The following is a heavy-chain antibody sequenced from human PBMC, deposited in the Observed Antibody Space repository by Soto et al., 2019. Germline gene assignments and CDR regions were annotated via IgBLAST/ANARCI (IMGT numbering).Heavy chain of an antibody. CDR1: GFTFDDYV. D-gene: IGHD6-19*01. Sequence: GGSLRLSCAASGFTFDDYVMHWVRHAPGKGLEWVSGISWNSGSIGYADSVKGRFTISRDNAKNSLYLQMNSLRAEDTALYYCAKGPSRGWYKDAFDIWGQGTMVTVSS. J-gene: IGHJ3*02. CDR3: AKGPSRGWYKDAFDI. CDR2: ISWNSGSI. V-gene: IGHV3-9*01.